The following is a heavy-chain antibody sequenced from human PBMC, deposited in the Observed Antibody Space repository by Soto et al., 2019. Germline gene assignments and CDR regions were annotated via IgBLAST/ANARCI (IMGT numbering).Heavy chain of an antibody. J-gene: IGHJ6*02. CDR3: ARAYGSGRQRYQYDYAMDV. V-gene: IGHV1-3*01. D-gene: IGHD6-19*01. Sequence: QVQLVQPGAEVKKPGASVKVSCKASGYTFTSYAMHWVRQAPGQRPEWMGWINAGNGNTKYSQKLQGRVSITRDTSASTAYMALSSLRSEGTAVYYCARAYGSGRQRYQYDYAMDVWGQGTTVTVSS. CDR1: GYTFTSYA. CDR2: INAGNGNT.